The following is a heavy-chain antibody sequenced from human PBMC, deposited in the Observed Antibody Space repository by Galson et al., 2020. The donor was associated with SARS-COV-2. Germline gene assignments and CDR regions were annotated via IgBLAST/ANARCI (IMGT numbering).Heavy chain of an antibody. CDR2: ISSSSSYI. D-gene: IGHD5-18*01. CDR3: ARDTAMVSTIRFDY. J-gene: IGHJ4*02. CDR1: GFTFSSYS. Sequence: EGSLRLSCAASGFTFSSYSMNWVRQAPGKGLEWVSSISSSSSYIYYADSVKGRFTISRDNAKNSLYLQMNSLRAEDTAVYYCARDTAMVSTIRFDYWGQGTLVTVSS. V-gene: IGHV3-21*01.